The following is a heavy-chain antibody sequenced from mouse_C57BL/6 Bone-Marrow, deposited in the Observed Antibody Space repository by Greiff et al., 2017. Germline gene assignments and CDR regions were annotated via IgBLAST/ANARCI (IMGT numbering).Heavy chain of an antibody. Sequence: EVQLQQSGAELVKPGASVKLSCTASGFNIKDYYMHWVKQRTEQGLEWIGRIDPEDGETKYAPKFQGKATITADTSSNTAYLQLSSLTAEDTAVYYCVQRASMVTTGGSYFDYWGQGTTLTVSS. CDR1: GFNIKDYY. V-gene: IGHV14-2*01. CDR3: VQRASMVTTGGSYFDY. J-gene: IGHJ2*01. D-gene: IGHD2-2*01. CDR2: IDPEDGET.